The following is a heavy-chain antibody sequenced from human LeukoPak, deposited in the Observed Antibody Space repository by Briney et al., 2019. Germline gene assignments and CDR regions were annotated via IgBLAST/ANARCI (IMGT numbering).Heavy chain of an antibody. V-gene: IGHV1-2*02. CDR2: INPNSGDT. CDR3: TRARGSYCADY. Sequence: VASVKVSCKASGYTFTGYYMYWVRQAPGQGLEWVGCINPNSGDTNYAQKFQGRVTMTRDTSITTAYMELTSLRSDDTGVYYCTRARGSYCADYWGQGTLVTVSS. J-gene: IGHJ4*02. CDR1: GYTFTGYY. D-gene: IGHD3-10*01.